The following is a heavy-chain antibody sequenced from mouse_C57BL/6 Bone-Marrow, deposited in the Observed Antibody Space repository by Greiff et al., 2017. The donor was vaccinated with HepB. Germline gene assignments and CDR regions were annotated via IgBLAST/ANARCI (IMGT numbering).Heavy chain of an antibody. CDR3: ARAVVATYYFDY. J-gene: IGHJ2*01. CDR2: IDPDDGET. CDR1: GFTIKDYY. Sequence: EVQLQESGAELVKPGASVKLSCTASGFTIKDYYMHWVKQRTEQGLEWIGRIDPDDGETKYTPKFQGKATITADTSSNTAYLQLSILTSEDTAVYYWARAVVATYYFDYWGQGTTLPVSS. D-gene: IGHD1-1*01. V-gene: IGHV14-2*01.